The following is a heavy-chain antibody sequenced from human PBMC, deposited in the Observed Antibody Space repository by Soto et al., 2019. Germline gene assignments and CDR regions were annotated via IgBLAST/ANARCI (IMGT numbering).Heavy chain of an antibody. J-gene: IGHJ4*02. CDR2: IYYSGST. Sequence: QVQLQESGPGLVKPSQTLSLTCTVSGGSISSGGYYWSWIRQHPGKGLEWIGYIYYSGSTYYNPSLKRRVTISVDTSKNQFSLKLSSVTAADPAVYYCARADYYDSSGHYYFDYWGQGTLVTVSS. CDR1: GGSISSGGYY. CDR3: ARADYYDSSGHYYFDY. V-gene: IGHV4-31*03. D-gene: IGHD3-22*01.